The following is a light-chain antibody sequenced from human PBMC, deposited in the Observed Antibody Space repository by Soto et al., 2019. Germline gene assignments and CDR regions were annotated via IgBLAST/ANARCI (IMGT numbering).Light chain of an antibody. CDR2: DAR. J-gene: IGLJ1*01. CDR1: NVGGKS. CDR3: QVWDTITDQYI. V-gene: IGLV3-21*02. Sequence: SYELTQPPSVSVAPGQTARITCGGDNVGGKSVQWYQQKPGQAPVLVLYDARDRPSWIPERFSGSNSGNTATLIISSVEAGDEADFYCQVWDTITDQYIFGSGTKVPVL.